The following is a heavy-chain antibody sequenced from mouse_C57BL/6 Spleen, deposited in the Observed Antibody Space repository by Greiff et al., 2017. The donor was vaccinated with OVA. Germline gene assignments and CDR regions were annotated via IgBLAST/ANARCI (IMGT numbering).Heavy chain of an antibody. V-gene: IGHV1-4*01. Sequence: QVQLQQSGAELARPGASVKMSCKASGYTFTSYTMHWVIQRPGQGLEWIGYINPSSGYTKYNQKFKDKATLTADKSSSTDYMQLSSLTSEDSAVYYCASPAYYSNYYAMDYWGQGTSVTVSS. D-gene: IGHD2-5*01. J-gene: IGHJ4*01. CDR1: GYTFTSYT. CDR3: ASPAYYSNYYAMDY. CDR2: INPSSGYT.